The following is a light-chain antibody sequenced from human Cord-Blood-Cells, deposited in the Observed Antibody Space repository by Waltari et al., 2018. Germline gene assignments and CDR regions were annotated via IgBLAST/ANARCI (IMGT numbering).Light chain of an antibody. CDR2: GNS. CDR1: TPNIGAGFD. Sequence: QSVLTQPPSVSGAPGRRVAIPSLGATPNIGAGFDLHRYHQLPGTAPNLLIYGNSNRPSGVPDRFSGSKSGTSASLAITGLQAEDEADYYCQSYDSSLSGSVFGGGTKLTVL. J-gene: IGLJ3*02. V-gene: IGLV1-40*01. CDR3: QSYDSSLSGSV.